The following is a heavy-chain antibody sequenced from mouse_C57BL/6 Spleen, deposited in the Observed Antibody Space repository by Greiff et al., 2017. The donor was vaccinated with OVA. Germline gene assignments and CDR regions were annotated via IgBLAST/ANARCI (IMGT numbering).Heavy chain of an antibody. Sequence: QVQLQQSGPELVKPGASVKISCKASGYSFTSYYIHWVKQRPGQGLEWIGWIYPGSGNTKYNEKFKGKATLTADTSSSTAYMQLSSLTSEDSAVYYCYSNYGTLFAYWGQGTLVTVSA. CDR2: IYPGSGNT. V-gene: IGHV1-66*01. CDR1: GYSFTSYY. J-gene: IGHJ3*01. CDR3: YSNYGTLFAY. D-gene: IGHD2-5*01.